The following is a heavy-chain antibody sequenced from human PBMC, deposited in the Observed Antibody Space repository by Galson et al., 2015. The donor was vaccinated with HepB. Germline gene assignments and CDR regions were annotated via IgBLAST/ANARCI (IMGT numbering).Heavy chain of an antibody. D-gene: IGHD6-19*01. Sequence: SLRLSCAASGFTVSSNYMIWVRQAPGKGLEWVSIIYSGGATSYADSVKGRFTISRDNSKNTLYLQMNSLRAEDTAVYYCATNSLWLVGYFDYWGQGTLVTVSS. V-gene: IGHV3-66*01. CDR3: ATNSLWLVGYFDY. J-gene: IGHJ4*02. CDR1: GFTVSSNY. CDR2: IYSGGAT.